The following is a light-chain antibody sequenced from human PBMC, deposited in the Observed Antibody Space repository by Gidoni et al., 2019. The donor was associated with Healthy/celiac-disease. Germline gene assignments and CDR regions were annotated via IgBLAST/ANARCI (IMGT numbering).Light chain of an antibody. J-gene: IGKJ5*01. V-gene: IGKV1-39*01. CDR3: QQSSSTPIT. CDR2: AAS. Sequence: DIQMTQSPSSLSASVGDRVTITCRASQSISSYLNWDQQKPGKAPKLLIYAASSLQSGVPSRFSGSGSGTDFTLTISSLQPEDFATYYCQQSSSTPITFGQGTPLEIK. CDR1: QSISSY.